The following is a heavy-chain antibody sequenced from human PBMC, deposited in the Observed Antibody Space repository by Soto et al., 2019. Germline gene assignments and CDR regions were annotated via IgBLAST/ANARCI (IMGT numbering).Heavy chain of an antibody. CDR2: IIPIFGTA. CDR1: GGTFSSYA. CDR3: ARADTAMVSGGYYFDY. D-gene: IGHD5-18*01. Sequence: QVQLVQSGAEVKKPGSSVKVSCKASGGTFSSYAISWVRQAPGQGLGWMGGIIPIFGTANYAQKFQGRVTITADKSTSTAYMELSSLRSEDTAVYYCARADTAMVSGGYYFDYWGQGTLVTVSS. V-gene: IGHV1-69*06. J-gene: IGHJ4*02.